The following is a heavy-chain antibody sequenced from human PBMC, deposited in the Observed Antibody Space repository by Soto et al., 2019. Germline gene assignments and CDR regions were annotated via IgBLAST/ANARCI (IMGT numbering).Heavy chain of an antibody. D-gene: IGHD6-13*01. J-gene: IGHJ5*02. CDR2: IYYSGST. CDR1: GGSISSGGYY. CDR3: ARVHSPSFHGFDP. Sequence: PSETLSLTCTVSGGSISSGGYYWSWIRQHPGKGLEWIGYIYYSGSTYYNPSLKSRVTISVDTSKNQFSLKLSSVTAADTAVYYCARVHSPSFHGFDPWGQGTLVTVSS. V-gene: IGHV4-31*03.